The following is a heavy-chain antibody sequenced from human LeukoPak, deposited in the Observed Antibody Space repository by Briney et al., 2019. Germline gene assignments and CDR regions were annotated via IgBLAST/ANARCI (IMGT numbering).Heavy chain of an antibody. CDR1: GGSVSSGSYY. V-gene: IGHV4-61*01. J-gene: IGHJ6*02. Sequence: SETLSLTCTVSGGSVSSGSYYWSWIRQPPGKGLEWIGYVYYSGSTNYNPSLKSRVTISVDKSKNQFSLKLSSVTAADTAVYYCARDKRDYVWGPPSPHYGMDVWGQGTTVTVSS. D-gene: IGHD3-16*01. CDR2: VYYSGST. CDR3: ARDKRDYVWGPPSPHYGMDV.